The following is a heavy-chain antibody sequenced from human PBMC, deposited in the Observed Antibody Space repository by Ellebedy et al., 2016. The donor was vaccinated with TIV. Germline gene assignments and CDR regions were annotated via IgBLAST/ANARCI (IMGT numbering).Heavy chain of an antibody. CDR1: GFTFSDYH. V-gene: IGHV3-48*02. J-gene: IGHJ5*02. Sequence: GGSLRLXXATSGFTFSDYHMHWVRQAPGRRLEWVSYINKAGGPTYHADSVRGQFTTSRDNAKNSVYLHMSSLRDGDTAVYYCARDAMWSFDNWGQGTLVTVSS. CDR3: ARDAMWSFDN. CDR2: INKAGGPT. D-gene: IGHD2-2*01.